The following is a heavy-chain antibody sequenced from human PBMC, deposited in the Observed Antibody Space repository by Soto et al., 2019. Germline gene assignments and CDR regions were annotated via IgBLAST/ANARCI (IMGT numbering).Heavy chain of an antibody. V-gene: IGHV4-30-4*01. CDR3: ARDRVYDNVWGIYRPLDY. J-gene: IGHJ4*02. CDR1: SGSISSGAYY. D-gene: IGHD3-16*02. Sequence: TSETLSLTCTVSSGSISSGAYYWSWIRQPPGKGLEWIGYIYYSGSTYYNPSLKSRVTISVDTSKNQFSLKLSSVTAADTAVYYGARDRVYDNVWGIYRPLDYWGQGTLVTVSS. CDR2: IYYSGST.